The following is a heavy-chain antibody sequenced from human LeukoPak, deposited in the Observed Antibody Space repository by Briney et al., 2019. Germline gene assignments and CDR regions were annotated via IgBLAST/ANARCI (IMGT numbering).Heavy chain of an antibody. V-gene: IGHV4-39*07. D-gene: IGHD2-2*01. CDR3: ARGQYCSSTSCYAGGTDAFDI. CDR2: IYYSGST. Sequence: SETLSLTCTVSGGSISSSSYYWGWIRQPPGKGLEWIGSIYYSGSTYYNPSLKSRVTISVDTSKNQFSLKLSSVTAADTAVYYCARGQYCSSTSCYAGGTDAFDIWGQGTMVTVSS. J-gene: IGHJ3*02. CDR1: GGSISSSSYY.